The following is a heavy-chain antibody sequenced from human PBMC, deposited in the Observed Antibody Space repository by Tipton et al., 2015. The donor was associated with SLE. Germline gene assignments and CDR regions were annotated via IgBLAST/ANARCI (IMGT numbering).Heavy chain of an antibody. D-gene: IGHD2-2*02. CDR1: GGSIRSSNW. CDR3: ARGFLYDGFQV. CDR2: IHHSGST. V-gene: IGHV4-4*02. Sequence: TLSLTCAVSGGSIRSSNWWSWVRQPPGKGLEWIGEIHHSGSTNSNPSLKSRVTISVDTSKNQFSLQLTSVTPEDTAVYYCARGFLYDGFQVWGQGTLVTVSS. J-gene: IGHJ1*01.